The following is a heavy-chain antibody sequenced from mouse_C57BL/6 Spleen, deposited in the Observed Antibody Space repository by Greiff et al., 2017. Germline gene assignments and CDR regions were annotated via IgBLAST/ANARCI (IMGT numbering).Heavy chain of an antibody. CDR3: ARRGFTTVVDY. CDR1: GYTFTSYW. Sequence: QVQLQQPGAELVMPGASVKLSCKASGYTFTSYWMHWVKQRPGQGLEWIGEIDPSDSYTNYNQKFKGKSTWTVDKSSSTAYMQLSSLTSEDAAVYYCARRGFTTVVDYWGQGTTLTVSS. V-gene: IGHV1-69*01. D-gene: IGHD1-1*01. CDR2: IDPSDSYT. J-gene: IGHJ2*01.